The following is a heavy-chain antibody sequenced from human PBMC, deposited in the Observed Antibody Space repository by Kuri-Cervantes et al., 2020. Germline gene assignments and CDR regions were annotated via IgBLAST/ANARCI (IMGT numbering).Heavy chain of an antibody. CDR1: GYTFTGYY. J-gene: IGHJ3*02. CDR3: ARDLRQWLGNDAFDI. D-gene: IGHD6-19*01. V-gene: IGHV1-2*02. CDR2: INPNSGGT. Sequence: SVKVSCKASGYTFTGYYMHWVRQAPGQGLEWMGWINPNSGGTNYAQKFQGRVTMTRDTSISTAYMELSRLRSDDTAVYYCARDLRQWLGNDAFDIWGQGTMVTVSS.